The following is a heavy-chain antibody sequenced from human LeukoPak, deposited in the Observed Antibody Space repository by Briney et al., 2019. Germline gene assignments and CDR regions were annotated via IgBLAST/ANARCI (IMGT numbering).Heavy chain of an antibody. Sequence: PSGTLSLTCAVSGGSISSGGYWSWLRQPPGKGLEWIGQIYYIGSTNYNLSLESRVIMSLDKSTNQLSLRFNSVTAADTAAYYCARHGSYSLAFWGQGALVTVSS. CDR2: IYYIGST. J-gene: IGHJ4*02. D-gene: IGHD1-26*01. CDR3: ARHGSYSLAF. CDR1: GGSISSGGY. V-gene: IGHV4-4*02.